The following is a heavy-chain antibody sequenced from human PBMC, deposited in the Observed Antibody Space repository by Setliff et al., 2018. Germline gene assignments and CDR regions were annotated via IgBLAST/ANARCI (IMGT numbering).Heavy chain of an antibody. Sequence: GASVKVSCKASGYTFIGHYMHWVRQAPGEGLEWMGWINPNNGETKFAQKFQGRVTLARDTSLKTHYMELSNLTSEDTAVYYCATDLAIRGVQFDYWGRGTLVTVSS. J-gene: IGHJ4*02. CDR3: ATDLAIRGVQFDY. V-gene: IGHV1-2*02. CDR2: INPNNGET. CDR1: GYTFIGHY. D-gene: IGHD3-10*01.